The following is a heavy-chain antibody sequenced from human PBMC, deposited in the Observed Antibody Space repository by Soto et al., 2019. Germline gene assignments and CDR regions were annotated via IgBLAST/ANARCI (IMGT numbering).Heavy chain of an antibody. CDR3: ERDLGVGEAGFEY. J-gene: IGHJ4*02. V-gene: IGHV3-48*03. Sequence: EVQLVESGGGLVQPGGSLRLSCEVSGFTFSSYEMNWVRQAPGKGLEWVSYISSGSISMSYAGSVKGRFTISRDNAKNSLYGQMTSLRAEDTAVYYWERDLGVGEAGFEYWCQGTLVSVSS. D-gene: IGHD6-13*01. CDR1: GFTFSSYE. CDR2: ISSGSISM.